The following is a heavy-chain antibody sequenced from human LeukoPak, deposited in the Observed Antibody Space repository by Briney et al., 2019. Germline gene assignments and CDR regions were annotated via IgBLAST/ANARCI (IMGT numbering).Heavy chain of an antibody. Sequence: GRSLRLSCAASGFTFSSYGMHWVRQAPGKGLEWVAVISYDGSNRYYADSVKGRFTISRDNSKNTLYLQMNSLRAEDTAVYYCAKDRDDSSGYYSTRVFDYWGQGTLVTVSS. V-gene: IGHV3-30*18. CDR3: AKDRDDSSGYYSTRVFDY. J-gene: IGHJ4*02. CDR1: GFTFSSYG. D-gene: IGHD3-22*01. CDR2: ISYDGSNR.